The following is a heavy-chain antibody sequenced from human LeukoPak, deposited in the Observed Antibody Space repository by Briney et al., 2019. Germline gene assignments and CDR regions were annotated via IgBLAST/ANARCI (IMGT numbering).Heavy chain of an antibody. Sequence: ASVKVSCKASGGTFSSYAISWVRQAPGQGLEWMGGIIPIFGTANYAQKFQGRVTITTDESTSTAYMELSSLRSEDTAVYYCATRSVREYQLLLVFDYGGQGTLVTVSS. J-gene: IGHJ4*02. V-gene: IGHV1-69*05. CDR2: IIPIFGTA. D-gene: IGHD2-2*01. CDR1: GGTFSSYA. CDR3: ATRSVREYQLLLVFDY.